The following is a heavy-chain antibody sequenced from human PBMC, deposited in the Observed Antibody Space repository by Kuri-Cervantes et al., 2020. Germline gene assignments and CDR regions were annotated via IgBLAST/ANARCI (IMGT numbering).Heavy chain of an antibody. Sequence: SETLSLTCPVSGGSVSSVTNYWSWIRQPPGKGLEWIGEINHSGSTNYNPSLKSRVTISVDTSKNQFSLKLSSVTAADTAVYYCARERGYIAAAGLDAFDIWGQGTMVTVSS. V-gene: IGHV4-61*01. CDR1: GGSVSSVTNY. CDR2: INHSGST. J-gene: IGHJ3*02. CDR3: ARERGYIAAAGLDAFDI. D-gene: IGHD6-13*01.